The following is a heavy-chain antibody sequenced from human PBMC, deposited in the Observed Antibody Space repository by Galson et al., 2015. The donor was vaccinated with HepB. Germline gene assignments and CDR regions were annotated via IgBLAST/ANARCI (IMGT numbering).Heavy chain of an antibody. D-gene: IGHD5-12*01. CDR2: INPSGGST. CDR1: GYTFTSYY. V-gene: IGHV1-46*03. J-gene: IGHJ4*02. CDR3: ATPRKSGYEVDY. Sequence: SVKVSCKASGYTFTSYYMHWVRQAPGQGLEWMGIINPSGGSTSYAQKFQGRVTMTRDASTSTVYMELSSLRSEDTAVYYCATPRKSGYEVDYWGQGTLVTVSS.